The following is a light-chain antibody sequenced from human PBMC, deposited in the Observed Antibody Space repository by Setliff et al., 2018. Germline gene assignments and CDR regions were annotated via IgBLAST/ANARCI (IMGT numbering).Light chain of an antibody. V-gene: IGLV2-11*01. CDR3: LSYTSKTTHAL. CDR2: DVS. J-gene: IGLJ2*01. Sequence: QSALTQPRSVSGSPGQSVTISCTGTSSDVGGYNYVSWYQQYPGKAPKLMIYDVSKRPSGVPDRFSGSKSGNTASLTISGLQAEDEADYYCLSYTSKTTHALFAGGTK. CDR1: SSDVGGYNY.